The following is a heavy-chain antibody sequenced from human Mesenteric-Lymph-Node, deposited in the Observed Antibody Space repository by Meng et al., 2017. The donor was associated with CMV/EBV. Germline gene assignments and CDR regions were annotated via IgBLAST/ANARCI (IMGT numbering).Heavy chain of an antibody. CDR3: TSAYGSGDNN. D-gene: IGHD3-10*01. CDR2: IKRKTEGGTT. Sequence: CAASEFTLSNAWMSWVRQAPGKGLEWVGRIKRKTEGGTTDSAAPVKGRFTISRDDSKNTLYLQMNSLKTEDTAVYYCTSAYGSGDNNWGQGTLVTVSS. V-gene: IGHV3-15*01. J-gene: IGHJ4*02. CDR1: EFTLSNAW.